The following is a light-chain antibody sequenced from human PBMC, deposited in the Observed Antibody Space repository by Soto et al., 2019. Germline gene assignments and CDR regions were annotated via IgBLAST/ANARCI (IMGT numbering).Light chain of an antibody. J-gene: IGKJ5*01. Sequence: DIQMTQSPSTVSAYVGDSVTITCRASQSITTWLAWYQQKPGKAPKLLIYDASSLESGVPSRFSGSGSGTEFTLTISSLQSEDFEVYYCQQYNNWPITFGQGTRLEIK. CDR3: QQYNNWPIT. CDR1: QSITTW. CDR2: DAS. V-gene: IGKV1-5*01.